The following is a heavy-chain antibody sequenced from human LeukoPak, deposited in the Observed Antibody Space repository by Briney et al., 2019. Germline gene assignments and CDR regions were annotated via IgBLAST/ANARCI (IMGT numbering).Heavy chain of an antibody. J-gene: IGHJ5*02. CDR1: GFTFDDYA. D-gene: IGHD3-3*01. CDR3: AKDSLPTIFGVIDP. Sequence: GGSLRLSCAASGFTFDDYAMHGVRQAPGKGLEWVSGISWNSGSIGYADSVKGRFTISRDNAKNSLYLQMNSLRAEDTALYYCAKDSLPTIFGVIDPWGQGTLVTVSS. V-gene: IGHV3-9*01. CDR2: ISWNSGSI.